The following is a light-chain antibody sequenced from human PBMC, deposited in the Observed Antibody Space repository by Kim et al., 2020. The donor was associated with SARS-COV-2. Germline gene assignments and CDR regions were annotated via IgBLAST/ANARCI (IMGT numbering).Light chain of an antibody. J-gene: IGKJ5*01. CDR2: GAA. CDR3: QHFGSPPVA. CDR1: RSVTYMF. V-gene: IGKV3-20*01. Sequence: SPGESATLSCRASRSVTYMFLVWYQHRPGQPPRLVMVGAASRVAGTPDRFSGSGSGTDFTLTISRLEPEDFAVYYCQHFGSPPVAFGQGTRLDIK.